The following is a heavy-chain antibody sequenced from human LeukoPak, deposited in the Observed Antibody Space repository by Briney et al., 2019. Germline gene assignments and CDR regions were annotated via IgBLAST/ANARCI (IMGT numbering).Heavy chain of an antibody. Sequence: GGSLRLSCAASGFTFSDHYMDWVRQAPGRGLEWVGRLRNKANSYTTEYAASVKGRFTISRDDSKNSLYLQMNSLKTEDTAMYFCVRAGIVTTPYFFDYWGQGTLVTVSS. D-gene: IGHD5-12*01. CDR3: VRAGIVTTPYFFDY. J-gene: IGHJ4*02. CDR2: LRNKANSYTT. CDR1: GFTFSDHY. V-gene: IGHV3-72*01.